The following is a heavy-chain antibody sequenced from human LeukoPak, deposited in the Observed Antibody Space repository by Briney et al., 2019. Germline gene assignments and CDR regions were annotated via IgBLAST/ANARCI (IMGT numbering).Heavy chain of an antibody. CDR1: GGSISSGSYY. J-gene: IGHJ4*02. CDR3: ARRLAAGFDY. CDR2: IYTSGST. D-gene: IGHD1-14*01. V-gene: IGHV4-61*02. Sequence: SETLSLTCTLSGGSISSGSYYWSWIRQPAGKGLDWIGRIYTSGSTEYNPSLKSRVTISVDTSKNQFSLKLTSVTAADTAVYYCARRLAAGFDYWGQGTLVTVSS.